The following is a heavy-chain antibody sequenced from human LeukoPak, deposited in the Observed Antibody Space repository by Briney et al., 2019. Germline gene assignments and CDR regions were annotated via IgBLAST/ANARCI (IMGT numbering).Heavy chain of an antibody. D-gene: IGHD1-26*01. Sequence: GGSLRLSCAASGFIFSNYVMTWVRQAPGKGLEWVSTIGTVGDTYHADSVKGRFTISRDGSKNTLYLQMNSLRAEDTALYCCAKDREPGHNDMDVWGHGTTVTVSS. V-gene: IGHV3-23*01. J-gene: IGHJ6*02. CDR2: IGTVGDT. CDR1: GFIFSNYV. CDR3: AKDREPGHNDMDV.